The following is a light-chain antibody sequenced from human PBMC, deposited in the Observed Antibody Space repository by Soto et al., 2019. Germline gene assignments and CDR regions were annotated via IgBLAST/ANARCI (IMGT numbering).Light chain of an antibody. CDR1: SSDIGYYNY. J-gene: IGLJ1*01. V-gene: IGLV2-14*01. Sequence: QSALTQPASVSGSPGQSITISCTGTSSDIGYYNYVSWYQHHPGKAPKLIIYEVSNRPSGVSDRFSGSKSGNTASLTISGLQDEDEADYYCTSYTLTSTLHVFGTGTKLTVL. CDR3: TSYTLTSTLHV. CDR2: EVS.